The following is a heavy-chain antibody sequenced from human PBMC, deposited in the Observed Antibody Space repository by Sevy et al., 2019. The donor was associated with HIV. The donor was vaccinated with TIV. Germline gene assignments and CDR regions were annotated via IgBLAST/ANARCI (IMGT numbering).Heavy chain of an antibody. J-gene: IGHJ4*02. CDR3: AKNLRGKYQEGYFDY. CDR1: GFTFNTYA. D-gene: IGHD2-2*01. Sequence: GGSLRLSCTASGFTFNTYAMSWVRRAPGKGLEWVSAIGSGGTTYYVDSVKGRFTISRDNSNTTLYLQMNSLRVDETAVDYCAKNLRGKYQEGYFDYWGQGILVTVSS. V-gene: IGHV3-23*01. CDR2: IGSGGTT.